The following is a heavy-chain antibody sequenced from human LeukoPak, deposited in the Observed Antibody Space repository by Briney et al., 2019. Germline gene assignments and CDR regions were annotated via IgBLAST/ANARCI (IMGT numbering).Heavy chain of an antibody. CDR3: AKGLGWELDAFDI. CDR2: IWYDGSNK. V-gene: IGHV3-33*06. J-gene: IGHJ3*02. Sequence: PGRSLRLSCAASGFTFSSYGMHWVRQAPGKGLEWVAVIWYDGSNKYYADSVKGRFTISRDNSKNTLYLQMNSLRAEDTAVYYCAKGLGWELDAFDIWGQGTMVTVSS. D-gene: IGHD1-26*01. CDR1: GFTFSSYG.